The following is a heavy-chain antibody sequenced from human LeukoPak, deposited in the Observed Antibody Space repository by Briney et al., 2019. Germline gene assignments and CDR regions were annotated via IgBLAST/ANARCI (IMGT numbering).Heavy chain of an antibody. Sequence: ASVKVSCKASRYTFTGYYMDWVRQAPGQGLEWMGWNNPNSGGTNYAQKFQGRVTMTRDTSISTAYMELSRLRSDDTAVYYCARDPGIAAAGCDYWGQGTLVTVSS. D-gene: IGHD6-13*01. CDR3: ARDPGIAAAGCDY. CDR1: RYTFTGYY. V-gene: IGHV1-2*02. CDR2: NNPNSGGT. J-gene: IGHJ4*02.